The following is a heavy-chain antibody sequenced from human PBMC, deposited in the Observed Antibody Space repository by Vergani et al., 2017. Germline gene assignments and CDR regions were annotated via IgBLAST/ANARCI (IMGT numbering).Heavy chain of an antibody. J-gene: IGHJ6*03. Sequence: EVQLVESGGGLVKPGGSLRLSCAASGFTFSSYSMNWVRQAPGKGLEWVSSISSSSSYIYYADSVKGRFTISRDNAKNSLYLQMNSLRAEDTAVYYSAKSAFSDYSSLHHFYYMDIWGKGSTVTVSS. CDR3: AKSAFSDYSSLHHFYYMDI. D-gene: IGHD4-17*01. CDR1: GFTFSSYS. CDR2: ISSSSSYI. V-gene: IGHV3-21*04.